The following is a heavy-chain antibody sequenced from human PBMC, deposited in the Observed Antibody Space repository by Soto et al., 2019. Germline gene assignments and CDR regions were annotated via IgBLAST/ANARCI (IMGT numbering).Heavy chain of an antibody. CDR2: ISYDGSNR. V-gene: IGHV3-30-3*01. D-gene: IGHD4-17*01. J-gene: IGHJ4*02. CDR3: ARLTTVTTIFDY. Sequence: AGGSLRLSCAASGFTFSSYAMHWVRQAPGKGLEWVAVISYDGSNRYYADSVKGRFTISRDNSKNTLYLQMNSLRAEDTAVYYCARLTTVTTIFDYWGQGTLVTVSS. CDR1: GFTFSSYA.